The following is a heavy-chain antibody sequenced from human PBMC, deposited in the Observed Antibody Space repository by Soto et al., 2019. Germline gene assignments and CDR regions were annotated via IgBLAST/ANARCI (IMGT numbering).Heavy chain of an antibody. D-gene: IGHD4-17*01. CDR2: IYPGDSDT. CDR3: ARSLGPTTVTLDY. CDR1: GYSFIDYW. J-gene: IGHJ4*02. Sequence: GASLKISCKGSGYSFIDYWIAPVRQVPGKGLEWMGIIYPGDSDTRYSPSFQGQVTISADKSISTAYLQWSSLKASDTAMYYCARSLGPTTVTLDYWGQGTLVTVSS. V-gene: IGHV5-51*01.